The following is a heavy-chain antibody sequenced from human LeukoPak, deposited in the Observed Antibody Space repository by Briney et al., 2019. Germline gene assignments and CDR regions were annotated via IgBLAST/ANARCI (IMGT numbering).Heavy chain of an antibody. CDR2: VNADGSST. CDR1: GFTFISYW. V-gene: IGHV3-74*01. J-gene: IGHJ5*02. CDR3: ARVGVGSYNWFDP. Sequence: GGFLRLSCAASGFTFISYWMHWVRQAPGKGLVWVSRVNADGSSTSYADSVKGRFTISRDNAENTLYLQMNSLRAEDTAVYYCARVGVGSYNWFDPWGQGTMVTVSS. D-gene: IGHD2-15*01.